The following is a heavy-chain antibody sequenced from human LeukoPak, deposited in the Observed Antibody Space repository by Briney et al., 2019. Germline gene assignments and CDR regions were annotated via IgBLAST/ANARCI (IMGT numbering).Heavy chain of an antibody. V-gene: IGHV1-2*02. D-gene: IGHD6-19*01. CDR3: ARDRGVVVVAGIDY. CDR2: INPKSGGT. J-gene: IGHJ4*02. Sequence: GASVKVSCKASGYTFTGYYMHWVRQAPGQGLEWMGWINPKSGGTNYVQKFQGRVSMTRDTSITTAYMELSSLRSDDTAVYHCARDRGVVVVAGIDYWGQGTLVTVSS. CDR1: GYTFTGYY.